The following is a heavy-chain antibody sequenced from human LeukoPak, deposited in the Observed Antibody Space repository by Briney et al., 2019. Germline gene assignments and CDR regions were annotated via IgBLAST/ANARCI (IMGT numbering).Heavy chain of an antibody. Sequence: GGSLRLSCEASGFTFINYAMHWVPQPPGNGLQWVSLVSYDGNLQYYADSVKGRFTISRDNSKNSIFLEMDRLTPDDTGLYYGVRDGWLDYWGQGIPVTVSS. CDR1: GFTFINYA. CDR3: VRDGWLDY. J-gene: IGHJ4*02. CDR2: VSYDGNLQ. V-gene: IGHV3-30*03. D-gene: IGHD6-19*01.